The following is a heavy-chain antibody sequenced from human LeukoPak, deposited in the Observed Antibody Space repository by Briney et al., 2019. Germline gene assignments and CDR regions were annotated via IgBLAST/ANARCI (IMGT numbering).Heavy chain of an antibody. V-gene: IGHV3-48*02. D-gene: IGHD2-15*01. Sequence: GGSLRLSCAASGFTFSSYSMNWVRQAPGKGLEWVSYISSSSSSTIYYADSVKGRFTISRDNAKNSLYLQMNSLRDEDTAVYYCAVGYCSGGSCYGSDFDYWGQGTLVTVSS. CDR3: AVGYCSGGSCYGSDFDY. CDR1: GFTFSSYS. CDR2: ISSSSSSTI. J-gene: IGHJ4*02.